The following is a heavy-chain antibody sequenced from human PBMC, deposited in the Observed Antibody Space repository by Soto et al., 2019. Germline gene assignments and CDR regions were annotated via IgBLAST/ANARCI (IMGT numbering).Heavy chain of an antibody. CDR1: GYSFTTFW. Sequence: EVQLVQSGAEAKKPGESLRISCKGSGYSFTTFWIVWVRQMPGKGLEWMGTIDPSDTYTNYSPSFQGHVTISIDKSINTAYLQWSSLKASDNAIYYCATGRYGNSWDWFDSWGQGTLVTVSS. V-gene: IGHV5-10-1*03. D-gene: IGHD6-6*01. J-gene: IGHJ5*01. CDR2: IDPSDTYT. CDR3: ATGRYGNSWDWFDS.